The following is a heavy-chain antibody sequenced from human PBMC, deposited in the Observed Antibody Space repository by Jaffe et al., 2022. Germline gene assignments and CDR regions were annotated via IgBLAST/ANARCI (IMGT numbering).Heavy chain of an antibody. J-gene: IGHJ3*02. D-gene: IGHD3-10*01. CDR1: GFTFSSYG. CDR3: AKIMGIYDAFDI. CDR2: IRYDGSNK. Sequence: QVQLVESGGGVVQPGGSLRLSCAASGFTFSSYGMHWVRQAPGKGLEWVAFIRYDGSNKYYADSVKGRFTISRDNSKNTLYLQMNSLRAEDTAVYYCAKIMGIYDAFDIWGQGTMVTVSS. V-gene: IGHV3-30*02.